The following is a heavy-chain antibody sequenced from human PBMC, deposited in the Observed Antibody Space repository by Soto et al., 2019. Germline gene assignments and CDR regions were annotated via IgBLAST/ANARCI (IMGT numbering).Heavy chain of an antibody. CDR2: IYYSGST. CDR3: ARVYVIRKQQLVRRGDWFDY. Sequence: SETLSLTCTVSGGSISSYYWSWIRQPPGKGLEWIGYIYYSGSTNYNPSLKSRVTISVDTSKNQFSLKLSSVTAADTAVYYCARVYVIRKQQLVRRGDWFDYWGHGTLVT. V-gene: IGHV4-59*01. D-gene: IGHD6-13*01. CDR1: GGSISSYY. J-gene: IGHJ5*01.